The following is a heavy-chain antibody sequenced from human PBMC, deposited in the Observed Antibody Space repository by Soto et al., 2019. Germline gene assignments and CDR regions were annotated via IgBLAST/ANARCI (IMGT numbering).Heavy chain of an antibody. Sequence: QVQLQQWGAGLLKPAETLSLTCAVYGTSFSGFYWSWIRQPPGQGLEWVGEVNHSGSTNNNPSLKSGVTMSVDTSKNQVFLKVTSVTAADTAMYYCARTGAYGSGSSSLPHFDDWGQGTLVTVSS. CDR1: GTSFSGFY. CDR3: ARTGAYGSGSSSLPHFDD. V-gene: IGHV4-34*01. D-gene: IGHD3-10*01. CDR2: VNHSGST. J-gene: IGHJ4*02.